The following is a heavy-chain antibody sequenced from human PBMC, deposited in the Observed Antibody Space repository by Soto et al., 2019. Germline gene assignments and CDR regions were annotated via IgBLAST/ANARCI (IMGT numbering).Heavy chain of an antibody. CDR3: VRDQKYFRVNGNWFDS. CDR1: GYTSADFG. Sequence: ASVKVSCKASGYTSADFGISWVRQAPGQGLEWMGWVSGNNGASNPAPKVQGRITMTLDTSTGVSYMALRSLRADDTAIYYCVRDQKYFRVNGNWFDSWGQGTLVTVSS. J-gene: IGHJ5*01. V-gene: IGHV1-18*04. D-gene: IGHD2-2*01. CDR2: VSGNNGAS.